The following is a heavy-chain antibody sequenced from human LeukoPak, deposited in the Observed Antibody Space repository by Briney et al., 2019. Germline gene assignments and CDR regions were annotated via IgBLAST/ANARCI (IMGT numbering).Heavy chain of an antibody. Sequence: GGSLRLSCAASGFTFSSYGMSWVRQAPGKGLEWVSAISGSGGSTYYADSVKGRFTISRDNSKNTLYLQMNSLRAEGTAVYYCAKDISPYSGYDAFDIWGQGTMVTVSS. V-gene: IGHV3-23*01. CDR2: ISGSGGST. D-gene: IGHD5-12*01. CDR1: GFTFSSYG. CDR3: AKDISPYSGYDAFDI. J-gene: IGHJ3*02.